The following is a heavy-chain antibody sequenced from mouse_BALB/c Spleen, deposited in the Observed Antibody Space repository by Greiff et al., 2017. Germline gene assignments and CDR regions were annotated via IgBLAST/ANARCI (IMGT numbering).Heavy chain of an antibody. D-gene: IGHD2-14*01. CDR3: ARRDYRYDVRNAMDY. CDR1: GYTFTSYV. J-gene: IGHJ4*01. Sequence: VQLKQSGPELVKPGASVKMSCKASGYTFTSYVMHWVKQKPGQGLEWIGYINPYNDGTKYNEKFKGKATLTSDKSSSTAYMELSSLTSEDSAVYYCARRDYRYDVRNAMDYWGQGTSVTVSS. CDR2: INPYNDGT. V-gene: IGHV1-14*01.